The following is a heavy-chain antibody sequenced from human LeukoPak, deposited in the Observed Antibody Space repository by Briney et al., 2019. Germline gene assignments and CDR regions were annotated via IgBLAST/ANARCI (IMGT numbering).Heavy chain of an antibody. CDR1: GFTFSSYG. Sequence: PGGSLRLSCAASGFTFSSYGMHWVRQAPGKGLEWVAVISYDGSNKYYADSVKGRFTISRDNSKNTLYLRMNSLRAEDTAVYYCAKEATYYDILTGYRNEYYFDYWGQGTLVTVSS. J-gene: IGHJ4*02. CDR2: ISYDGSNK. V-gene: IGHV3-30*18. D-gene: IGHD3-9*01. CDR3: AKEATYYDILTGYRNEYYFDY.